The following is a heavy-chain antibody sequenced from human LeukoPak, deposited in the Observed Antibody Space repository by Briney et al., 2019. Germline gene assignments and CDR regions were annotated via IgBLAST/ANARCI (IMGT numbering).Heavy chain of an antibody. V-gene: IGHV3-64*01. CDR2: ISSNGGST. Sequence: GGSLRLSCAASGFTFSSYAMHWVRRAPGKGLEYVSAISSNGGSTYYANSVKGRFTISRDNSKNTLYLQMGSLRAEDMAVYYCARGPSYYMDVWGKGTTVTVSS. CDR1: GFTFSSYA. J-gene: IGHJ6*03. CDR3: ARGPSYYMDV.